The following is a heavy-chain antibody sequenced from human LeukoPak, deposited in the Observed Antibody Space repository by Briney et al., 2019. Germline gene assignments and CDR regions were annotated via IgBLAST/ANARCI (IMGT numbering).Heavy chain of an antibody. CDR1: GFTFSSYG. V-gene: IGHV3-33*06. Sequence: GRSLRLSCAASGFTFSSYGMHWVRQAPGKGLEWVAVIWYDGSNKYYADSVRGRFTFSRDNSKNTLYLQMNSLRAEDTAVYYCAKAASRGYLDYWGQGTLVTVSS. CDR3: AKAASRGYLDY. CDR2: IWYDGSNK. J-gene: IGHJ4*02. D-gene: IGHD3-22*01.